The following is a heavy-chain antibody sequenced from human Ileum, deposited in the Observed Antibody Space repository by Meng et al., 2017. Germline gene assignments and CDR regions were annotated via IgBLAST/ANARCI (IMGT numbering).Heavy chain of an antibody. V-gene: IGHV1-3*01. D-gene: IGHD6-13*01. CDR1: GYTLTSYA. Sequence: QVQLVQSGAEVKKPGASVKVSCKASGYTLTSYAMHWVRQAPGQRLEWMGWINAGNGNTKYSQKFQGRVTITRDTSASTAYMELSSLRSEDTAVYYCARDIAAAGSDWYFDLWGRGTLVTVSS. J-gene: IGHJ2*01. CDR2: INAGNGNT. CDR3: ARDIAAAGSDWYFDL.